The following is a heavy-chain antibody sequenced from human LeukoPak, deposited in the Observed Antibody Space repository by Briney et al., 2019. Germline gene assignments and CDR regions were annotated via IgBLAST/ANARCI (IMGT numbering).Heavy chain of an antibody. CDR3: KSGGAAPGSFDN. J-gene: IGHJ4*02. Sequence: GGSLRLSCAASGFTFSRYWMSWMRQAPGKGLEWVANIKYDGNEEYYVDSVKGRFTISRDNAKNLLYLPLHSLRVEDTAVYYCKSGGAAPGSFDNWGQGTLVTVSP. CDR1: GFTFSRYW. D-gene: IGHD6-13*01. CDR2: IKYDGNEE. V-gene: IGHV3-7*01.